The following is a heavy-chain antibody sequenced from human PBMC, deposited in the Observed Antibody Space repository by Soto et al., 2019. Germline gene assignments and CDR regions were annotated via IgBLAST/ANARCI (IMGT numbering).Heavy chain of an antibody. CDR2: ISWNSGSI. CDR3: AKDGGVGAYNYFDS. D-gene: IGHD1-26*01. J-gene: IGHJ4*02. CDR1: GFTFDDYA. V-gene: IGHV3-9*01. Sequence: GGSLRLSCAASGFTFDDYAMHWVRQAPGKGLEWVSGISWNSGSIGYADSVKGRFTISRDNAKNSLYLQMNSLRAEDTALYYCAKDGGVGAYNYFDSWGQGTLVTVSS.